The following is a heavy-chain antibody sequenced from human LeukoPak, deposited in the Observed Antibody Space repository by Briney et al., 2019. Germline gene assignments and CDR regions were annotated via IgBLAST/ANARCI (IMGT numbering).Heavy chain of an antibody. V-gene: IGHV4-61*02. CDR2: IYTNGNT. J-gene: IGHJ4*02. CDR3: ARTGRDGYTLFDY. D-gene: IGHD5-24*01. Sequence: SETLSLTCTVSGGSLSSGGYYWSWIRQPAGKGLEWIGRIYTNGNTNYNPSLKSRVTISVDTSKNQFSLKLSSVTAADTAVYYCARTGRDGYTLFDYWGQGTLVTVSS. CDR1: GGSLSSGGYY.